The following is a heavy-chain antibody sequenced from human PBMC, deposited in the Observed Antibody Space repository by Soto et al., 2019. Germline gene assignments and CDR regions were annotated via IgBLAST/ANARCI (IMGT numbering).Heavy chain of an antibody. CDR3: ARIGRKGPPQGLYYYYAMDV. D-gene: IGHD1-26*01. CDR2: ISYDGTNE. Sequence: GGSLRLSCAASGFTFSTYAMHWVRQAPRKGLEWVAVISYDGTNEYYADSVKGRFAISRDNSKNTLFLQMNSLRTEDTAVYYCARIGRKGPPQGLYYYYAMDVWGQGTTVTVSS. J-gene: IGHJ6*02. CDR1: GFTFSTYA. V-gene: IGHV3-30*09.